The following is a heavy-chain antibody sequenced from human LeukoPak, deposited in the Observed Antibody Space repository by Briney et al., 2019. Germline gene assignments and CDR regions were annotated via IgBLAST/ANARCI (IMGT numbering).Heavy chain of an antibody. Sequence: GGSLRLSCAASGFTFSSYSMNWVRQAPGKGLEWVSSISSSSSYIYYADSVKGRFTISRDNAKNSLYLQMNSLRAEDTAVYYCARERSGSYPDYWGQGTLVTVSS. CDR3: ARERSGSYPDY. D-gene: IGHD1-26*01. V-gene: IGHV3-21*01. CDR1: GFTFSSYS. J-gene: IGHJ4*02. CDR2: ISSSSSYI.